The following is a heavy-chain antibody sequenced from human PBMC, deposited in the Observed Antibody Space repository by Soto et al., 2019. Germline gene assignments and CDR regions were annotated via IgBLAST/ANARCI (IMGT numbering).Heavy chain of an antibody. V-gene: IGHV1-69*12. CDR1: GGIFSDYA. Sequence: QVQLEQSGGEVKKPGSSVKVSCRVSGGIFSDYAVSWVRQAPGQGLQWVGGIIPKFGTAKYARKFEDRVTLXAHXVTSTVYMESNNLRSEATALYYCASDKLSSLVVETPPLFDSWGQGTLLTVSS. CDR2: IIPKFGTA. D-gene: IGHD2-21*01. J-gene: IGHJ5*01. CDR3: ASDKLSSLVVETPPLFDS.